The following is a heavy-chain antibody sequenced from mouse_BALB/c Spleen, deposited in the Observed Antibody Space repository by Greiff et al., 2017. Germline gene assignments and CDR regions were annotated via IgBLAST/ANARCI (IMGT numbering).Heavy chain of an antibody. CDR3: AITTVVARGYYAMDY. D-gene: IGHD1-1*01. Sequence: VQLQQSGAELVKPGASVKLSCTASGFNIKDTYMHWVKQRPEQGLEWIGRIDPANGNTKYDPKFQGKATITADTSSNTAYLQLSSLTSEDTAVYYGAITTVVARGYYAMDYWGQGTSVTVSS. CDR2: IDPANGNT. V-gene: IGHV14-3*02. CDR1: GFNIKDTY. J-gene: IGHJ4*01.